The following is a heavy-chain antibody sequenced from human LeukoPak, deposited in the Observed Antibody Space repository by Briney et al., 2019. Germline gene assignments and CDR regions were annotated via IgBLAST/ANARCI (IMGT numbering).Heavy chain of an antibody. CDR3: AKDYCGGDCYWFDY. J-gene: IGHJ4*02. CDR2: ISYDGSNK. D-gene: IGHD2-21*02. Sequence: GGSLRLSCAASGFTFSNYDMHWVRQAPGKGLEWVAAISYDGSNKYYADSVKGRFTISRDNSKNTLYLQMNSLRAEDTAVYYCAKDYCGGDCYWFDYWGQGTLVTVSS. CDR1: GFTFSNYD. V-gene: IGHV3-30*18.